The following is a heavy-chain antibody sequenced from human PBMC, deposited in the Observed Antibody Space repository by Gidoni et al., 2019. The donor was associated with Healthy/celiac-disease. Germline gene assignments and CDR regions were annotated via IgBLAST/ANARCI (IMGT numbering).Heavy chain of an antibody. D-gene: IGHD3-3*01. CDR2: ISWNSGSI. V-gene: IGHV3-9*01. Sequence: EVQLVESGGGLVQPGRSLRLSCAASGFTFDDYAMHWVRQAPGKGLEWVSGISWNSGSIGYADSVKGRFTISRDNAKNSLYLQMNSLRAEDTALYYCAKGPLRFLEWSPYYYYYYMDVWGKGTTVTVSS. CDR3: AKGPLRFLEWSPYYYYYYMDV. CDR1: GFTFDDYA. J-gene: IGHJ6*03.